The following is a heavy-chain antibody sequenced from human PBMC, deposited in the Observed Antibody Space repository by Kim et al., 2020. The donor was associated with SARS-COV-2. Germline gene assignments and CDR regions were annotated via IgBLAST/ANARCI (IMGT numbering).Heavy chain of an antibody. CDR2: ISGSGGST. D-gene: IGHD5-12*01. CDR1: GFTYSRYD. V-gene: IGHV3-23*01. Sequence: GGSLRLSCAASGFTYSRYDMSWVRQALGKGLEWASAISGSGGSTYYADSAKGRFTISRDNSKNTLYLQMHSLRAEDTAVYYCSKASHSCYDYLDHFGQGT. CDR3: SKASHSCYDYLDH. J-gene: IGHJ4*02.